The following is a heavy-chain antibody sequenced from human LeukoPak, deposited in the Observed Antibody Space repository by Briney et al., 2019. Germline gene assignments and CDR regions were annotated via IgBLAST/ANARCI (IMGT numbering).Heavy chain of an antibody. CDR2: IYYSGST. J-gene: IGHJ4*02. CDR3: ARVSAASFDY. Sequence: SETLSLTCTVSGGSISSYCWSWNRQPPGKGLEWIGYIYYSGSTNYNPSLKSRVTISVDTSKNQFSLKLSSVTAADTAVYYCARVSAASFDYWGQGTLVTVSS. V-gene: IGHV4-59*01. D-gene: IGHD6-13*01. CDR1: GGSISSYC.